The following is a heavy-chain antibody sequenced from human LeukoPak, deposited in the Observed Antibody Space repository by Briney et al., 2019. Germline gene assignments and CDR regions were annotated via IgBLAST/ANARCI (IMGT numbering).Heavy chain of an antibody. CDR2: IRYDGSNK. V-gene: IGHV3-30*02. D-gene: IGHD3-16*01. CDR1: GLTFSSYG. CDR3: ARDLRRTSGGFDY. J-gene: IGHJ4*02. Sequence: GGSLRLSCAASGLTFSSYGMHWVRQAPGKGLEWVAYIRYDGSNKYYADSVKGRFTISRDNSKNTLYLQMNSLRAEDTAVYYCARDLRRTSGGFDYWGQGTLVTVSS.